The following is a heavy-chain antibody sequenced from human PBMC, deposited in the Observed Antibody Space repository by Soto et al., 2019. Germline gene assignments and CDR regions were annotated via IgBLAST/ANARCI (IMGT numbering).Heavy chain of an antibody. CDR3: ARRRDVYYYGMDV. Sequence: SQSLSLTCVVSGASLIVYYWSWIRQPPWKGLEWIGYIYYSGSTNYNPSLKSRVTISVDTSKNQFSLKLSSVTAADTAVYYCARRRDVYYYGMDVWGQGTTVT. J-gene: IGHJ6*02. CDR1: GASLIVYY. CDR2: IYYSGST. V-gene: IGHV4-59*08. D-gene: IGHD3-16*01.